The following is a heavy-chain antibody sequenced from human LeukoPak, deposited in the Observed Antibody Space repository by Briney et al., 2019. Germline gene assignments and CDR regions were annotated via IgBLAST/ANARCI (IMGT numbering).Heavy chain of an antibody. V-gene: IGHV5-51*01. CDR1: GSRFTSYW. Sequence: GAPLKISCKGSGSRFTSYWNGWVRKMPGKGLEWMGIIYPGDSDTRYSPSFQGQVTISADKSISTAYLQWSSLKASDTAMYYCATPLLDGYTFDYWGQGTLVTVSS. D-gene: IGHD5-24*01. CDR2: IYPGDSDT. J-gene: IGHJ4*02. CDR3: ATPLLDGYTFDY.